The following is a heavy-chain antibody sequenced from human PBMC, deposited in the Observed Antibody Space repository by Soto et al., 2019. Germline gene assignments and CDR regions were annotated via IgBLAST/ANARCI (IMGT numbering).Heavy chain of an antibody. Sequence: SETLSLTCSVSGGSISRYYCSWVRQPPGKGLEWIGHMHYSGNTRYNPSLKSRATVSLDTSKNQFSLRLSSVTAADTAVYYCATSTGWPGFDFWGQGTLVTVSS. V-gene: IGHV4-59*08. CDR2: MHYSGNT. CDR3: ATSTGWPGFDF. CDR1: GGSISRYY. J-gene: IGHJ4*02. D-gene: IGHD2-8*02.